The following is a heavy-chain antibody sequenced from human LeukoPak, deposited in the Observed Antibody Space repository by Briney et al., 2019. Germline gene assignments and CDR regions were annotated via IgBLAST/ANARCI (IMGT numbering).Heavy chain of an antibody. CDR3: ARGYYYDSSDYLFDY. CDR2: ISYDGSGK. Sequence: GGSLRLSCAASGFTFSSYALHWVRQAPGKGLEWVALISYDGSGKYYADSVKGRFTISRDNSKNTLYLQMNSLRPEDTAVYYCARGYYYDSSDYLFDYWGQGTLVTVSS. V-gene: IGHV3-30*04. CDR1: GFTFSSYA. J-gene: IGHJ4*02. D-gene: IGHD3-22*01.